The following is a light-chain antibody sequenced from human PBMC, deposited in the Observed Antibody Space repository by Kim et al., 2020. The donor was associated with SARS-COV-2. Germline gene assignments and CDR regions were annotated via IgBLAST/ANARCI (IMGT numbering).Light chain of an antibody. CDR2: GAY. Sequence: DIQLTQSPSSQSASVGDRVTITCRASQGISNALAWYQQRPGKAPTLLIYGAYTLRSGVPSRFSGSGSGAEFSLIISSLQTEDFATYFCQQSNSYPRPFGQGTRLEIK. J-gene: IGKJ5*01. CDR3: QQSNSYPRP. CDR1: QGISNA. V-gene: IGKV1-9*01.